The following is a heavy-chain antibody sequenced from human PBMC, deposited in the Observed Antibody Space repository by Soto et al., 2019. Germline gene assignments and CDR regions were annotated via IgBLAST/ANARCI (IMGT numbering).Heavy chain of an antibody. D-gene: IGHD3-3*01. J-gene: IGHJ4*02. V-gene: IGHV3-23*01. Sequence: WGSLRLSCAASGFTFSSYAMSWVRQAPGKGLEWVSAISGSGGSTYYADSVKGRFTISRDNSKNTLYLQMNSLRAEDTAVYYCANEHYDFWSGYSTGYFDYWGQGTLVTVSS. CDR3: ANEHYDFWSGYSTGYFDY. CDR2: ISGSGGST. CDR1: GFTFSSYA.